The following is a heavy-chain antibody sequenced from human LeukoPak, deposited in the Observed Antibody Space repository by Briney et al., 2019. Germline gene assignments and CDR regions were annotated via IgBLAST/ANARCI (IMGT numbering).Heavy chain of an antibody. CDR2: ISGSGGTT. CDR3: AKDWHGSGYSYFDY. CDR1: GFSFSKYA. D-gene: IGHD3-22*01. J-gene: IGHJ4*02. Sequence: GGSLRLSCTTSGFSFSKYAMSWVRQAPGKGLEWLSGISGSGGTTFYADSVKGRLAISRDNSKSTLYLQINNLSAEDAAVYYCAKDWHGSGYSYFDYWGQGTQVAVS. V-gene: IGHV3-23*01.